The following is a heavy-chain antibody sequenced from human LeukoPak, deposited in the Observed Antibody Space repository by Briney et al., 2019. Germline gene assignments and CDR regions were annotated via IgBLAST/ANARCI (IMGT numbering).Heavy chain of an antibody. CDR1: GGSISTSAYY. J-gene: IGHJ5*02. V-gene: IGHV4-39*01. CDR2: IYYSGNT. CDR3: ARRRWFDP. Sequence: PSETLSLTCIVSGGSISTSAYYWGWIRQPPGEGLQWIGSIYYSGNTYYNSSLKSRVTISVDTSTSQFSLRLSSVTAADTAVYYCARRRWFDPWGQGTLVTVSS.